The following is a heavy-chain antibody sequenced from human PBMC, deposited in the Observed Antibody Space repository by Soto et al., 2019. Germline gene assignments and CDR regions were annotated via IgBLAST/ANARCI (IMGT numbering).Heavy chain of an antibody. Sequence: SETLSLTCTVSGGSISSGGYYWSWIRQHPGKGLEWIGNNYYTWSTYYDPSLKSRITIPLDTSKNQLSLQRSSVTAADTATYYCARPLVLGGSRPYYCLDVWGQGTTVTVAS. J-gene: IGHJ6*02. CDR3: ARPLVLGGSRPYYCLDV. V-gene: IGHV4-31*03. CDR2: NYYTWST. D-gene: IGHD3-22*01. CDR1: GGSISSGGYY.